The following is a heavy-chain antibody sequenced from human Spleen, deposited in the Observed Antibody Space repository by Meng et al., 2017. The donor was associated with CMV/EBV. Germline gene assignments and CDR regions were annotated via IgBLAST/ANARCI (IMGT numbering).Heavy chain of an antibody. CDR1: GYTFTGYY. CDR3: ARDRSVTARQGSAY. J-gene: IGHJ4*02. D-gene: IGHD6-6*01. CDR2: INPNSDVT. V-gene: IGHV1-2*02. Sequence: ASVKVSCKASGYTFTGYYLHWVRQAPGQGLEWMGWINPNSDVTNYAQKFQGRVTMTRDTSISTAYLELVSLKSDDTAMYYCARDRSVTARQGSAYGGQGTLVTVSS.